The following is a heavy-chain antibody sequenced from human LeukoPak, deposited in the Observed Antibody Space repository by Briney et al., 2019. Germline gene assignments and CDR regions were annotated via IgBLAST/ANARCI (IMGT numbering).Heavy chain of an antibody. V-gene: IGHV3-7*01. Sequence: PGGSLRLSCAASGFTFSTYWMTWVRQAPGKGLESVAIIKEDGSEIYYVDSVKGRFTISRDNAKTSLFLQMNSLRAEDTAMYYCASHDVVMTASSDYWGQGTLVTVSS. CDR3: ASHDVVMTASSDY. CDR2: IKEDGSEI. CDR1: GFTFSTYW. D-gene: IGHD2-21*02. J-gene: IGHJ4*02.